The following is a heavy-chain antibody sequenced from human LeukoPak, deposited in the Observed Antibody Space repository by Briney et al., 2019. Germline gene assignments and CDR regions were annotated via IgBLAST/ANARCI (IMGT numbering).Heavy chain of an antibody. CDR1: GGSFSGYY. CDR3: ARDGRSYFGQTDY. CDR2: INHSGST. V-gene: IGHV4-34*01. J-gene: IGHJ4*02. D-gene: IGHD1-26*01. Sequence: SETLSLTCAVYGGSFSGYYWSWIRQPPGKGLEWIGEINHSGSTNYNPSLKSRVTISVDTSKNQFSLKLSSVTAADTAVYYCARDGRSYFGQTDYWGQGTLVTVSS.